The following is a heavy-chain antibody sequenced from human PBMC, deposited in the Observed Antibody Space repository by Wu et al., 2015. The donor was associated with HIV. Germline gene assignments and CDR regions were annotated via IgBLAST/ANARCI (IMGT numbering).Heavy chain of an antibody. CDR1: GYTFTSYD. J-gene: IGHJ6*02. Sequence: QVQLVQSGAEVKKPGASVKVSCKASGYTFTSYDINWVRQATGQGLEWMGWMNPNSGTTDYAQKFQGRVTMTRDTSISTAYMELSRLRSDDTAVYYCARDLGARGMDVWGQGTTVTVSS. CDR2: MNPNSGTT. CDR3: ARDLGARGMDV. V-gene: IGHV1-8*01. D-gene: IGHD5-12*01.